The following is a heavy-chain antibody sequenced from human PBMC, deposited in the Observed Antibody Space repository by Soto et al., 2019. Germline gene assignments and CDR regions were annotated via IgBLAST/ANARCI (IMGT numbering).Heavy chain of an antibody. CDR3: ATGLVVDYDIDY. CDR1: GGTFSSYT. J-gene: IGHJ4*02. Sequence: QVQLVQSGAEVKKPGSSGKVSCKASGGTFSSYTISWVRQAPGQGLEWMGRIIPILGIANYAQKFQGRVTITADKSTSTAYMELSSLRSEDTAVYYCATGLVVDYDIDYWGQGTLVTVSS. CDR2: IIPILGIA. D-gene: IGHD2-15*01. V-gene: IGHV1-69*02.